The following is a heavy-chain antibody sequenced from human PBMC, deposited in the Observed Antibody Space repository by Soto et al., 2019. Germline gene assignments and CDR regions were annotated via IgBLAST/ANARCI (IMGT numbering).Heavy chain of an antibody. CDR1: GYIFTDYY. Sequence: ASVKVSCKASGYIFTDYYMHWVRQAPGQELGWMGRINPNSGGTNYAQKFQGRVTMTRDTSISTAYTGLSSLRSEDTAVYYCARTGSDCGGDCPIFDYWGQGTLVTVSS. V-gene: IGHV1-2*06. D-gene: IGHD2-21*02. J-gene: IGHJ4*02. CDR2: INPNSGGT. CDR3: ARTGSDCGGDCPIFDY.